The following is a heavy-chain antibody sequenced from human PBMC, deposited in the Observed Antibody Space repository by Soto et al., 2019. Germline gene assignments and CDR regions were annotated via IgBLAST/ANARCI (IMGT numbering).Heavy chain of an antibody. J-gene: IGHJ5*02. CDR3: ARDLLRYCSGGSCYQGWFDP. CDR1: GGSISSYY. CDR2: IYYSGST. V-gene: IGHV4-59*01. D-gene: IGHD2-15*01. Sequence: SETLSLTCTVSGGSISSYYWSWIRQPPGKGLEWIGYIYYSGSTNYNPSLKSRVTISVDTSKNQFSLKLSSVTAADTAVYYCARDLLRYCSGGSCYQGWFDPWGQGTLVTVSS.